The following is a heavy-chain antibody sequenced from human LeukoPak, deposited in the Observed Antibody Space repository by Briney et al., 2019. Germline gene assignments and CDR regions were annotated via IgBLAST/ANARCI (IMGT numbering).Heavy chain of an antibody. CDR1: GGSISSYY. CDR3: ARDHLANLASRLFDP. CDR2: IYHSGST. D-gene: IGHD3-3*01. V-gene: IGHV4-38-2*02. Sequence: SETLSLTCTVSGGSISSYYWSWIRQPPGKGLEWIGSIYHSGSTYYNPSLKSRVTISVDTSKNQFSLKLNSVTAADTAVYYCARDHLANLASRLFDPWGQGSLVTVSS. J-gene: IGHJ5*02.